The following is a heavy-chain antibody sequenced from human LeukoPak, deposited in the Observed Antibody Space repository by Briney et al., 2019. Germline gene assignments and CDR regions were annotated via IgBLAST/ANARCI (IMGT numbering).Heavy chain of an antibody. D-gene: IGHD2-2*01. V-gene: IGHV4-34*01. CDR3: ATGLPAALYYFDY. CDR1: GGSFSGYY. J-gene: IGHJ4*02. Sequence: SETLSLTCAVYGGSFSGYYWSWIRQPPGKGLEWIGEINHSGSTNYNPSLKSRVTISVDTSKNQFSLKLSSVTAADTAVYYCATGLPAALYYFDYWGQGTLVTVSS. CDR2: INHSGST.